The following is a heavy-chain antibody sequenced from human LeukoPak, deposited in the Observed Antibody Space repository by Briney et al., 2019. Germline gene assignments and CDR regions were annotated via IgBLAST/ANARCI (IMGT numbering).Heavy chain of an antibody. J-gene: IGHJ4*02. Sequence: SETLSLTCTVSGGSISSGSYYWSWIRQPAGKGLEWIGRIYTSGSTNYNPSLKSRVTISVDTSKNQFSLKLSSVTAADTAVYYCARDLWGSYLDYWGQGTLVTVSS. CDR3: ARDLWGSYLDY. CDR1: GGSISSGSYY. D-gene: IGHD3-16*01. CDR2: IYTSGST. V-gene: IGHV4-61*02.